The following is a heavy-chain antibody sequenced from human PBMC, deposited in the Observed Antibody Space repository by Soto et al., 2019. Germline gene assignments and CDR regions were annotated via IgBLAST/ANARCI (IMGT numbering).Heavy chain of an antibody. V-gene: IGHV1-8*01. CDR1: GYTFTSYD. D-gene: IGHD6-6*01. CDR3: ARVRAARPGGWFDP. J-gene: IGHJ5*02. CDR2: MNPNSGNT. Sequence: QVQLVQSGAEVKKPGASVKVSCKASGYTFTSYDINWVRQATGQGLEWMGWMNPNSGNTGYAQKFQGPVTMTRNASISTAYKELSNLRSEDTAVYYCARVRAARPGGWFDPWGQGTLVTVSS.